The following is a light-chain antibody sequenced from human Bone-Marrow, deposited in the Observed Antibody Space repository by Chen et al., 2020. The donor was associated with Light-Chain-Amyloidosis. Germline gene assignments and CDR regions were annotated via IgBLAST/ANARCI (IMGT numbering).Light chain of an antibody. Sequence: QSVLTQAPSVSGAPGQRVTISCTGRSSNIGAGYDVHWYQQLPGTAPKLLIYNNNNRPSGVPVRFSGSKSGTSASLAITGLQAEDEADYYCQSYDRSLTAYVFGTGTKVTVL. CDR3: QSYDRSLTAYV. J-gene: IGLJ1*01. CDR2: NNN. V-gene: IGLV1-40*01. CDR1: SSNIGAGYD.